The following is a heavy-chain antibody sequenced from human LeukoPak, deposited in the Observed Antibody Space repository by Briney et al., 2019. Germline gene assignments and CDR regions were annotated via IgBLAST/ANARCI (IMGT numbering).Heavy chain of an antibody. CDR3: VKRVGSNSGPFDS. CDR1: GFTFSGCT. Sequence: GGSLRLSCAASGFTFSGCTVNWVRQAPGEGLEWVSSIRGGGGKTYYADSVQGRFTISRDDSRNTLYLQMNNLRAEDTAVYYCVKRVGSNSGPFDSWGQGTLVTVSS. D-gene: IGHD4-23*01. V-gene: IGHV3-23*01. J-gene: IGHJ4*02. CDR2: IRGGGGKT.